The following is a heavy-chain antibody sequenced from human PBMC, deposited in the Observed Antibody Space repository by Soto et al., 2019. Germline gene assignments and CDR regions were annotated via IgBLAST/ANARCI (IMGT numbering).Heavy chain of an antibody. D-gene: IGHD3-3*01. CDR1: GFSFSSYA. V-gene: IGHV3-30*04. J-gene: IGHJ4*02. CDR3: AILAF. Sequence: PGESLRHSFVSSGFSFSSYAMNWVRQAPGKGLEWVAVISYDGAIIQYADSVKGRFTISRDNSKNTLHLQMISLRAEDTAVYFCAILAFWGQGNLVTVSS. CDR2: ISYDGAII.